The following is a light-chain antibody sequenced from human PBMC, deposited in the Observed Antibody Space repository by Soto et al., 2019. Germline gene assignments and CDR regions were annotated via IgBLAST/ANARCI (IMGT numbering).Light chain of an antibody. Sequence: QSVLTQPPSVSAAPGQKVTISCSGGSYNIGNNYVSWYQQLPGTAPKLLIYENNKRPSGIPDRFSGSKSGTSATLAITGLQTGDEADYYCGTWARSLSGSGWVFGGGTKLTVL. CDR2: ENN. V-gene: IGLV1-51*02. CDR3: GTWARSLSGSGWV. CDR1: SYNIGNNY. J-gene: IGLJ3*02.